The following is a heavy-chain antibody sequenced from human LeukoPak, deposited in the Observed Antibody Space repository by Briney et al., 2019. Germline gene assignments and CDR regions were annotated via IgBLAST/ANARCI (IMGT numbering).Heavy chain of an antibody. D-gene: IGHD3-16*01. CDR3: ARESREIMITFGGYYYYYYMDV. Sequence: QTGGSLRLSCAASGFTFSSYWMSWVRQAPGKGLEWVANIKQDGSEKYYVDSVKGRFTISRDNAKNSLYLQMNSLRAEDTAVYYCARESREIMITFGGYYYYYYMDVWGKGTTVTISS. CDR2: IKQDGSEK. CDR1: GFTFSSYW. V-gene: IGHV3-7*01. J-gene: IGHJ6*03.